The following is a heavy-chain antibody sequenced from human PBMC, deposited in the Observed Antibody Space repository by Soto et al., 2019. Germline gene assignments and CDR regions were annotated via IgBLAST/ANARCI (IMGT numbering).Heavy chain of an antibody. J-gene: IGHJ3*02. D-gene: IGHD1-26*01. V-gene: IGHV3-21*01. CDR3: AREWGAGGAFDI. Sequence: GGSLRLSCAASGFTFSSYSMNWVRQAPGKGLEWVSSISSSSSYIYYADSVKGRFTISRDNAKNSLYLQMNSLRAEDTAVYYCAREWGAGGAFDIWGQGTMVTVSS. CDR2: ISSSSSYI. CDR1: GFTFSSYS.